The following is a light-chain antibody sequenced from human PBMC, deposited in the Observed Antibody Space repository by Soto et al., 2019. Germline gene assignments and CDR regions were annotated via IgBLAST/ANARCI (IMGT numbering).Light chain of an antibody. CDR2: LGS. J-gene: IGKJ2*01. Sequence: DIVLTQSPLALPVTPGEPASISCRSSQSLLSSNGNTYLDWYLQKPGQSPQVLIYLGSNRASGVPDRFSGSGSGTDFTLHISRVEAEDVGVYYCMQGTHWPYTFGQGTKLEIK. CDR1: QSLLSSNGNTY. CDR3: MQGTHWPYT. V-gene: IGKV2-28*01.